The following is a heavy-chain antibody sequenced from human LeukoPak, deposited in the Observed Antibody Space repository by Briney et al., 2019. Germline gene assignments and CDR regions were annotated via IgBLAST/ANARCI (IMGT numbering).Heavy chain of an antibody. V-gene: IGHV3-48*03. CDR2: ISSSGSTI. CDR1: GFTFSSYE. D-gene: IGHD2-2*01. CDR3: ARIVDCSSTSCYDY. J-gene: IGHJ4*02. Sequence: PGGSLRLSCAASGFTFSSYEMNWVRQAPGKGLEWVSYISSSGSTIYYADSVKGRFTISRDNAKNSPYLQMNSLRAEDTAVYYCARIVDCSSTSCYDYWGQGTLVTVSS.